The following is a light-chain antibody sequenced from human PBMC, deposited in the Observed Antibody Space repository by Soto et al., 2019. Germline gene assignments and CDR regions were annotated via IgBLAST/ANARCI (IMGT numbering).Light chain of an antibody. J-gene: IGLJ2*01. CDR1: SRDVGSYNY. CDR3: CSYAGNNILV. Sequence: QYVLTQPRSVSGSPGQSLTISCTGASRDVGSYNYVSWYQQYPGKAPKVLIYDVNQRPSGVPDRFSGSKSGNTASLSISGLQAADEADYYCCSYAGNNILVCGGGTKLTVL. CDR2: DVN. V-gene: IGLV2-11*01.